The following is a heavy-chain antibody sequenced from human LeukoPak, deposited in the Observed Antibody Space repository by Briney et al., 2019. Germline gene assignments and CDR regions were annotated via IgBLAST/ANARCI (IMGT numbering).Heavy chain of an antibody. CDR2: IIPIFGTA. Sequence: SVKVFCKASGGTFSSYAISWVRQAPGQGLEWMGGIIPIFGTANYAQKFQGGVTITADESTSTAYMELSSLRSEDTAVYYCAREGYSYEFDYWGQGTLVTVSS. J-gene: IGHJ4*02. CDR3: AREGYSYEFDY. CDR1: GGTFSSYA. D-gene: IGHD5-18*01. V-gene: IGHV1-69*13.